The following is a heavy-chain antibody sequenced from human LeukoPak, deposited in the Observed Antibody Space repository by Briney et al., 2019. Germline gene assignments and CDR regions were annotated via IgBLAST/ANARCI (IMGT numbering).Heavy chain of an antibody. CDR2: ISWNSGSI. CDR1: GFTFDDYA. D-gene: IGHD4-17*01. J-gene: IGHJ4*02. V-gene: IGHV3-9*01. CDR3: AKDNGGPFDY. Sequence: GGSLRLSCAASGFTFDDYAMHWVRHAPGKGLEWVSGISWNSGSIGYADSVKGRFTISRDNAKNSLYLQMNSLRGEDTALYYCAKDNGGPFDYWGQGTLVTVSS.